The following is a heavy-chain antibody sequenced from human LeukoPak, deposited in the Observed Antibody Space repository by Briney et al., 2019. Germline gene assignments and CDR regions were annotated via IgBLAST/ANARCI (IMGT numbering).Heavy chain of an antibody. J-gene: IGHJ6*02. D-gene: IGHD2-2*02. CDR3: ARDGPKIPYYYGMDV. CDR1: GFTFSSYA. Sequence: PGGSLRLSCAASGFTFSSYAMHWVRQAPGKGLEWVAVISYDGSNKYYADSVKGRFTISRDNSKNTLYLQMNSLRAEDTAVYYCARDGPKIPYYYGMDVWGQGTTVTVSS. CDR2: ISYDGSNK. V-gene: IGHV3-30-3*01.